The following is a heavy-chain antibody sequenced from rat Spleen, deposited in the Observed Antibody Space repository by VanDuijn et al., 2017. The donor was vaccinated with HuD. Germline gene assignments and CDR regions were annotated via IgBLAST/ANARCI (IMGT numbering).Heavy chain of an antibody. J-gene: IGHJ2*01. Sequence: EVQLVESGGGLVQPGRSLKLSCAASGFTFSNYDMAWVRQAPTKGLEWVASINPSGGSTYYRDSVKGRFTVSRDNAKSTLYLQMDSLRSEDTATYYCARHPDYYNYLEYWGQGGMVTVSS. CDR1: GFTFSNYD. CDR3: ARHPDYYNYLEY. V-gene: IGHV5-25*01. D-gene: IGHD1-1*01. CDR2: INPSGGST.